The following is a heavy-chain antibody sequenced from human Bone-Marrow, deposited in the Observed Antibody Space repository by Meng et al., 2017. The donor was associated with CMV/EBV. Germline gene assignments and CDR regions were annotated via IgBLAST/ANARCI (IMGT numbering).Heavy chain of an antibody. J-gene: IGHJ4*02. D-gene: IGHD3-22*01. CDR2: ISYDGTTK. Sequence: QVQLVESGGGVVQPGRSLRLSCAASGLSFTNYVFHWVRQAPGRGLQWVAVISYDGTTKYYADSVKGRFTISRDNSKNTLFLQMSSLRPEDTAVYYCAKMRGSSGRLYFDYWGQGTLVTVSS. CDR1: GLSFTNYV. V-gene: IGHV3-30-3*02. CDR3: AKMRGSSGRLYFDY.